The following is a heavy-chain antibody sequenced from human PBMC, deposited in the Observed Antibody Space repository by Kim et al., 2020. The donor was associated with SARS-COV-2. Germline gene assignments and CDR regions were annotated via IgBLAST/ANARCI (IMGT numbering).Heavy chain of an antibody. J-gene: IGHJ4*02. Sequence: ASVKVSCKASGYTFTSYGISWVRQAPGQGLEWLGWAGAYNGDTNYAQNLQGRVTLTTDTSTSTAFLELRSLRSDDTAVYFCARDRGYGDDTFDYWGQGTL. D-gene: IGHD4-17*01. V-gene: IGHV1-18*01. CDR1: GYTFTSYG. CDR3: ARDRGYGDDTFDY. CDR2: AGAYNGDT.